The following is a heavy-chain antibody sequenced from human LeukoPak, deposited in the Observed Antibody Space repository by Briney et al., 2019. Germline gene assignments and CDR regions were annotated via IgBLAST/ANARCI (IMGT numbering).Heavy chain of an antibody. D-gene: IGHD2-8*01. J-gene: IGHJ4*02. CDR2: ISSSGSTI. CDR3: ARVGGFCTNGVCYLDF. CDR1: GFTFSSYE. V-gene: IGHV3-48*03. Sequence: GGSLRLSCAASGFTFSSYEMNWVRQAPGKGLEWVSYISSSGSTIYYADSVKGRFTISRDNAKNSLYLQMNSLTAEDTAMYYCARVGGFCTNGVCYLDFWGQGTLVTVSS.